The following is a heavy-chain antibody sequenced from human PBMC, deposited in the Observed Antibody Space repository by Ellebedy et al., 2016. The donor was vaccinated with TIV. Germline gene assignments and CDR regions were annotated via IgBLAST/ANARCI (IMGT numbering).Heavy chain of an antibody. J-gene: IGHJ6*02. CDR3: ARTTYYYYGMDV. Sequence: GESLKISCVASGLTFSGYSMHRVRQAPGTGLVWVSRSYGHDMSTTYAASVEGRFTISRDNAKNSLYLQMNSLKAEETALYYCARTTYYYYGMDVWGQGTTITVSS. CDR1: GLTFSGYS. D-gene: IGHD4-17*01. CDR2: SYGHDMST. V-gene: IGHV3-74*01.